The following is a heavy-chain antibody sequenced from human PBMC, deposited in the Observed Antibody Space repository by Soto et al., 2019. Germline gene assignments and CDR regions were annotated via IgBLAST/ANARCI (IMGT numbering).Heavy chain of an antibody. J-gene: IGHJ4*02. D-gene: IGHD1-26*01. Sequence: GGSLRLSCAASGFTFSSYGMHWVRQAPGKGLEWVAVISYDGSNKYYADSVKGRFTISRDNSKNTLYLQMNSLRAEDTAVYYCAKKRKWELTALAYFDYWGQGTLVTVSS. CDR3: AKKRKWELTALAYFDY. V-gene: IGHV3-30*18. CDR1: GFTFSSYG. CDR2: ISYDGSNK.